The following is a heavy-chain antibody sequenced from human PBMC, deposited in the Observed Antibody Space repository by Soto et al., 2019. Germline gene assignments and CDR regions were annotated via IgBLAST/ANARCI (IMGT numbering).Heavy chain of an antibody. CDR1: GYTFTSYY. CDR2: INPSGGST. Sequence: ASVKVSCKASGYTFTSYYMHWVLQAPGQGLEWMGIINPSGGSTSYAQKFQGRVTMTRDTSTSTVYMELSSLRSEDTAVYYCARVPRRSGSYGHFDYWGQGTLVTVSS. V-gene: IGHV1-46*01. D-gene: IGHD1-26*01. J-gene: IGHJ4*02. CDR3: ARVPRRSGSYGHFDY.